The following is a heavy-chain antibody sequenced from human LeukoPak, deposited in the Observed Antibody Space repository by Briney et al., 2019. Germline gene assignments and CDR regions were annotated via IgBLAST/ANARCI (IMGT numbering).Heavy chain of an antibody. V-gene: IGHV3-53*01. CDR3: ARTNTVYGDFDY. Sequence: PGGSLRLSCAASGRTVTDNYFSWVRQAPGKGLEWVSVIFPDGRTYHADSVKGRFTISRDRPKNTLLLQMNSLRADDTALYHCARTNTVYGDFDYWGQGILVTVSS. CDR2: IFPDGRT. J-gene: IGHJ4*02. CDR1: GRTVTDNY. D-gene: IGHD2/OR15-2a*01.